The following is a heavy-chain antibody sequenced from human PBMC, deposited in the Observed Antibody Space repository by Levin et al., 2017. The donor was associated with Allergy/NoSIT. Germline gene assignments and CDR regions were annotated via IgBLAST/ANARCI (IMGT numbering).Heavy chain of an antibody. Sequence: SETLSLTCSVSGGSINSADYHWSWIRQPPGKGLEWIGSIYHLGGTLYSPSLESRLTMSLATSKNQFSLQLRSVTAADTAVYYCGRTRSIGGTDLWGQGTLVSVSS. D-gene: IGHD1-1*01. CDR2: IYHLGGT. CDR3: GRTRSIGGTDL. V-gene: IGHV4-30-4*01. J-gene: IGHJ5*02. CDR1: GGSINSADYH.